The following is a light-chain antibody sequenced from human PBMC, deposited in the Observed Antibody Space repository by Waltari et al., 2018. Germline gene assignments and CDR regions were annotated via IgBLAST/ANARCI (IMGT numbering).Light chain of an antibody. CDR1: STNVGGYNR. J-gene: IGLJ1*01. CDR2: DFT. V-gene: IGLV2-11*01. Sequence: QSALTQPPSVSGSPGQPVTIPCTGTSTNVGGYNRVSWYQVPPGKAPKLIIFDFTRRPSGVPDRFSGSRSGNTASLTISGLHTEDESDYFCCSYAGNSQYVFGSGTKVTV. CDR3: CSYAGNSQYV.